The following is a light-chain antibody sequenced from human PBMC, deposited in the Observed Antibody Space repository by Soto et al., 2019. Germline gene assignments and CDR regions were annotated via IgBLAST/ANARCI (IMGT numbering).Light chain of an antibody. CDR3: QQYGSSLWT. J-gene: IGKJ1*01. CDR1: QSVSSSY. Sequence: EIGLTQSPGTLSLSPGEIATLSCSASQSVSSSYLAWYQQKPGQAPRLLIYGASSRATGIPDRFSGSGSGTDFTLTISRLEPEDFAVYYCQQYGSSLWTFGQGTKVDI. V-gene: IGKV3-20*01. CDR2: GAS.